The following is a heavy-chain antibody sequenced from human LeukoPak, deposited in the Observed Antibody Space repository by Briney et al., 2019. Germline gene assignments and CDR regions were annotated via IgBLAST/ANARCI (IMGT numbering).Heavy chain of an antibody. J-gene: IGHJ4*02. D-gene: IGHD4-23*01. CDR1: GGSFSGYY. V-gene: IGHV4-34*01. CDR2: INHSGST. CDR3: ARGLGTVVTTLYYFDY. Sequence: PSETLSLTCAVYGGSFSGYYWSWIRQPPGKGLEWIGEINHSGSTNYNPSLKSRVTISVDTSKNQFSLKLSSVTAADTAVYYCARGLGTVVTTLYYFDYWGQGTLVTVSS.